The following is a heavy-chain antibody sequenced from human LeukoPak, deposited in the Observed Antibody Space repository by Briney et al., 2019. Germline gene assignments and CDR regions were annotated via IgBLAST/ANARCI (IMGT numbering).Heavy chain of an antibody. Sequence: GGSLRLSCAASGFTFSSYNMNWVRQAPGKGLERVSYITSSSSTIYYADSVKGRFTISRDNAKNSLYPQMNSLRDEDTAVYYCAREYSSSSGSVSDYWGQGTLVTVSS. CDR1: GFTFSSYN. V-gene: IGHV3-48*02. CDR3: AREYSSSSGSVSDY. J-gene: IGHJ4*02. D-gene: IGHD6-6*01. CDR2: ITSSSSTI.